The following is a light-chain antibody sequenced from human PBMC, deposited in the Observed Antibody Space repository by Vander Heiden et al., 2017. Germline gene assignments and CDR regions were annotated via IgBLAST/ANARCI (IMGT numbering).Light chain of an antibody. CDR1: QSISSY. CDR2: DAS. V-gene: IGKV1-39*01. Sequence: HLAQSPSSLSASVGDRVTITCRASQSISSYLNWYQQKPGKAPKLLIYDASSLQSGVPSRFSGSGSGTDFTLTISSLQPEDFATYYCQQSDSTPQHTFGQGTKLEIK. J-gene: IGKJ2*01. CDR3: QQSDSTPQHT.